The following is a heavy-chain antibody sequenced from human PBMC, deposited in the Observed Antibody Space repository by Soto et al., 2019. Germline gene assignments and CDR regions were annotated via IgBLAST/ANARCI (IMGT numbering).Heavy chain of an antibody. J-gene: IGHJ4*02. CDR3: ARLKTSTWLYFDY. CDR1: GGTFSSHT. V-gene: IGHV1-69*01. CDR2: IIPIFGTS. D-gene: IGHD3-22*01. Sequence: QVHQVQSGAEVKKPGSSVKVSCKASGGTFSSHTVTWVRQAPGQGLEWVGGIIPIFGTSNYAQKFQGRVTITADESTTTAYMELSSLRSEDTAVYYCARLKTSTWLYFDYWGQGTLVTVSS.